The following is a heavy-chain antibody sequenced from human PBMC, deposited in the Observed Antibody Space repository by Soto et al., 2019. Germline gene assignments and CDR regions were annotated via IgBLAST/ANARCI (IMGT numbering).Heavy chain of an antibody. V-gene: IGHV4-4*07. CDR1: GASISGFY. CDR2: IYATGTT. Sequence: PSETLSLTCTVSGASISGFYWSWIRKFAGKGLEWIGRIYATGTTDYNPSLKSRVMMSVGTSKKQFSLKLRSVTAADTAVYYSVRDGTKTLRDWFDPWGQGISVTVSS. CDR3: VRDGTKTLRDWFDP. D-gene: IGHD1-1*01. J-gene: IGHJ5*02.